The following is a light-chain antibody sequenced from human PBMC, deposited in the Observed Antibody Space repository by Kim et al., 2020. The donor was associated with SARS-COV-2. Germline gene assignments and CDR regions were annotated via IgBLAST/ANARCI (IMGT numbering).Light chain of an antibody. CDR2: DVS. Sequence: ASIEDRVTITCRSSQNIRSGLAWFQQKSEKAPKSLFYDVSTLQSGVPSRFSGSGSGTEFTLTISSLQPEDFATYHCQQYASYPYTFGPGTKVDIK. V-gene: IGKV1D-16*01. J-gene: IGKJ3*01. CDR3: QQYASYPYT. CDR1: QNIRSG.